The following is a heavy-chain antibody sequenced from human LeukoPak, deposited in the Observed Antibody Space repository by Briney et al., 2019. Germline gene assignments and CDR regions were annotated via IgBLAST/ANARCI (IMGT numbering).Heavy chain of an antibody. CDR2: ISSSSSYI. Sequence: GGSLRLSCAASGFTFSSYSMNWVRQAPGKGLEWVSSISSSSSYIYYADSVKGRFTISRDNAKNSLYLQMNSLRAEDTAVYYCARDTGGYCSSTSCLMDYWGQGTLVTVSS. D-gene: IGHD2-2*01. V-gene: IGHV3-21*01. J-gene: IGHJ4*02. CDR3: ARDTGGYCSSTSCLMDY. CDR1: GFTFSSYS.